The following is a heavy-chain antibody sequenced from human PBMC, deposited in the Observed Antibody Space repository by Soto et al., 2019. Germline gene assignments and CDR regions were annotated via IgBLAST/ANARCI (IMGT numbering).Heavy chain of an antibody. D-gene: IGHD3-3*01. Sequence: GGSLRLSCAASGFTFSSYGMHWVRQAPGKGLDWVAVISYDGSNKYYADSVKGRFTISRDNSKNTLYLQMNSLRAEDTAVYYCAKDLVLNFWSGYHTPDFDYWGQGTLVTVSS. CDR3: AKDLVLNFWSGYHTPDFDY. J-gene: IGHJ4*02. CDR2: ISYDGSNK. V-gene: IGHV3-30*18. CDR1: GFTFSSYG.